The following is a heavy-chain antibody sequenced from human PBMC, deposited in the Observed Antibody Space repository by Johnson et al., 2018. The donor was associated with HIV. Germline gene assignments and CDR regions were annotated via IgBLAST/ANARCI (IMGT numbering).Heavy chain of an antibody. CDR1: GFTFSSYA. V-gene: IGHV3-30*04. CDR3: ARDHLGLSAAFIWGAFDI. Sequence: QVQLVESGGGVVQPGRSLRLSCAASGFTFSSYAMHWVRQAPGKGLEWVAVISYDGSNKYYADSVKGRFTISRDNSKNTLYLQMNSLRAEDPAVYYCARDHLGLSAAFIWGAFDIWGQGTMVTVSS. CDR2: ISYDGSNK. J-gene: IGHJ3*02. D-gene: IGHD3-16*01.